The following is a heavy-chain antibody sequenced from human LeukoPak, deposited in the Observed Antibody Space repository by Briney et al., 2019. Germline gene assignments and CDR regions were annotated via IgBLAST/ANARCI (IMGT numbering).Heavy chain of an antibody. CDR3: ARDRQSGIAVAGTSGFDY. V-gene: IGHV1-69*06. Sequence: SVKVSCKASGGTFSSYAISWVRQAPGQGLEWMGGIIPIFGTANYAQKFQGRVTITADKSTSTAYMELSSLRSEDTAVYYCARDRQSGIAVAGTSGFDYWGQGTLVTVSS. D-gene: IGHD6-19*01. CDR2: IIPIFGTA. J-gene: IGHJ4*02. CDR1: GGTFSSYA.